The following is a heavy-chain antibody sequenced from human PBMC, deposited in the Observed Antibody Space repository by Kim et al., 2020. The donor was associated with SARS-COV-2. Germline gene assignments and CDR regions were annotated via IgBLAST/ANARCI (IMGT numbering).Heavy chain of an antibody. CDR1: GDSFSSGDYF. J-gene: IGHJ5*02. CDR2: SHYNGRN. V-gene: IGHV4-39*01. CDR3: ASHREFNDWLDP. Sequence: SETLSLTCTVAGDSFSSGDYFWGWVRQTPGKGLEWIGISHYNGRNYYNPYLKSRVTFAVDTSKNHFSLILRSVTAADTAVYYCASHREFNDWLDPWGQG.